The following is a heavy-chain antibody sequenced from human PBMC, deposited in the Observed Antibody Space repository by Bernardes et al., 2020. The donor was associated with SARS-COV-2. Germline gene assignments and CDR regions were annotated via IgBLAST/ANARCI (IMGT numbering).Heavy chain of an antibody. Sequence: SETLSLTCTVSGGSISSSSYYWGWLRQPPGKGLEWIGSIYYSGITYYNPSLKSRVTISVDTSKNQFSLKLSSVTAADTAVYYCARRGSDYGDTGYFDYWGQGTLVTVSS. V-gene: IGHV4-39*01. D-gene: IGHD4-17*01. CDR1: GGSISSSSYY. CDR2: IYYSGIT. CDR3: ARRGSDYGDTGYFDY. J-gene: IGHJ4*02.